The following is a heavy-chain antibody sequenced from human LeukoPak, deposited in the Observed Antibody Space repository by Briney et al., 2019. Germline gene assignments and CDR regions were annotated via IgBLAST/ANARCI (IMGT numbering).Heavy chain of an antibody. CDR2: INPNSGGT. J-gene: IGHJ6*02. CDR1: GYTFTGYY. Sequence: ASVKVSCKASGYTFTGYYMHWVRQAPGQGLEWMGRINPNSGGTNYAQKFQGRVTMTRDTSISTAYMELSRLRSDVTAVYYCARRYYDSSGYYTTYYYGMDVWGQGTTVTVSS. V-gene: IGHV1-2*06. CDR3: ARRYYDSSGYYTTYYYGMDV. D-gene: IGHD3-22*01.